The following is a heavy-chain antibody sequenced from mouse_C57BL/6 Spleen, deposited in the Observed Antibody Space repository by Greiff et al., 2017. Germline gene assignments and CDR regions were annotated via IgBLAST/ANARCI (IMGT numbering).Heavy chain of an antibody. V-gene: IGHV1-54*01. J-gene: IGHJ3*01. CDR1: GYAFTNYL. D-gene: IGHD2-1*01. Sequence: QVQLQQSGAELVRPGTSVKVSCKASGYAFTNYLIEWVKQRPGQGLEWIGVINPGSGGTNYNEKFKGKETLTADKSSSTAYMQLRSLTSEDSAVYFCAGEAPLLWYSWFAYWGQGTLVTVSA. CDR3: AGEAPLLWYSWFAY. CDR2: INPGSGGT.